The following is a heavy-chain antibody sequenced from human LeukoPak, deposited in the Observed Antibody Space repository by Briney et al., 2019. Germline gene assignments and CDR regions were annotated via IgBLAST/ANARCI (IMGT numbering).Heavy chain of an antibody. J-gene: IGHJ4*02. CDR1: GFTFSSYS. CDR3: ARSARAEDNDFWSGYFAD. Sequence: GGSLRLSCEASGFTFSSYSMNWVRQAPGKGLEWISYMSGSGNSVFYADSVKGRFTISRDNAKNSLYLQMDSLRDEDTAVYYCARSARAEDNDFWSGYFADWGLGTLVTVSS. D-gene: IGHD3-3*01. CDR2: MSGSGNSV. V-gene: IGHV3-48*02.